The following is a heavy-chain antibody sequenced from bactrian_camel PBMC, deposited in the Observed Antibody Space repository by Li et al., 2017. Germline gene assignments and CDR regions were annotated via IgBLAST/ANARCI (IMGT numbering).Heavy chain of an antibody. J-gene: IGHJ4*01. CDR2: IRGDST. V-gene: IGHV3S55*01. Sequence: HVQLVESGGGSVQTGGSLTLSCAASGFTHSRTCMGWFRQAPGKEREGVAAIRGDSTSYADFAKGRFTISRVNAKNTLYLQMNSLKTEDTAVYYCAAEAATIPTMTLVYWGQGTQVTVS. CDR1: GFTHSRTC. D-gene: IGHD4*01. CDR3: AAEAATIPTMTLVY.